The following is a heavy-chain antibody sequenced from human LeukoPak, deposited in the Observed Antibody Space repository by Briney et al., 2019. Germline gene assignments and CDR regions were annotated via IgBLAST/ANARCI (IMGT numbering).Heavy chain of an antibody. CDR1: GFSFRSYG. D-gene: IGHD2-8*02. CDR2: ISPDGTDK. Sequence: PGRSLRLSCVTSGFSFRSYGMHWVRQAPGKGLEWVALISPDGTDKYFTDSVRGRFTISRDNSRSTLSLQMNSLRVDDTAVYYCAAGITWSDYWGQGTLVTVSP. CDR3: AAGITWSDY. J-gene: IGHJ4*02. V-gene: IGHV3-33*01.